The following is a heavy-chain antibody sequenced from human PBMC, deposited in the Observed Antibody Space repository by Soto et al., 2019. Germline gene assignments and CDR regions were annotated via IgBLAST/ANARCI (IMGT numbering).Heavy chain of an antibody. CDR2: IFPLTDIP. V-gene: IGHV1-69*02. CDR3: ARGPSVVLHYFDS. J-gene: IGHJ4*01. Sequence: QVQLVQSGTEVKKPGSSVKVSCKASGGTFSNYPINWVRQAPGQGLEWMGSIFPLTDIPDYAQNFQARLTISADKSTSTAYMELSSLTSEDTAMYFCARGPSVVLHYFDSWGHRTQVTVSS. CDR1: GGTFSNYP.